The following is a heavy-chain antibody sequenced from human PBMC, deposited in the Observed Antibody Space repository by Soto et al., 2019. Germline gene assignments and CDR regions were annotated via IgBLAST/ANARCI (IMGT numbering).Heavy chain of an antibody. V-gene: IGHV1-18*01. CDR2: ISAYNGNT. CDR3: AIDSGYGDYYYHDVMDF. Sequence: ASVKVSCKASGYTFTSYGISWVRQAPGQGLEWMGWISAYNGNTNYAQKLQGRVTMTTDTSTSTAYMELRSLRSDDTAVYYCAIDSGYGDYYYHDVMDFRGQGSSVIVSS. CDR1: GYTFTSYG. D-gene: IGHD4-17*01. J-gene: IGHJ6*02.